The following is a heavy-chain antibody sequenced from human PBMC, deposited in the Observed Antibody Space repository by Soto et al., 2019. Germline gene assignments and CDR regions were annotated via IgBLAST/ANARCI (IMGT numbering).Heavy chain of an antibody. V-gene: IGHV3-23*01. CDR2: ISGSGGST. CDR3: AKSSVAGRGRYYYYYGMDV. J-gene: IGHJ6*02. CDR1: GFTFSSYA. D-gene: IGHD6-19*01. Sequence: GGSLRLSCAASGFTFSSYAMSWVRQAPGKGLEWVSAISGSGGSTYYADSVKGRFTISRDNSKNTLYLQMNSLRAEDTAVYYCAKSSVAGRGRYYYYYGMDVWGQGTTVTVSS.